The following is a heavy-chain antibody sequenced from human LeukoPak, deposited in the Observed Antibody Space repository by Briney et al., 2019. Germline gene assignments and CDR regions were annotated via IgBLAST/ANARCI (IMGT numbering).Heavy chain of an antibody. J-gene: IGHJ4*02. CDR2: INHSGST. CDR1: GGSFSGYY. D-gene: IGHD1-1*01. CDR3: ASSRRGSTGNWNDVIPLDD. Sequence: SETLSLTCAVYGGSFSGYYWSWIRQPPGKGLEWIGEINHSGSTNYNPSLKSRVTISVDTSRNQFSLKLSPVTAADTAVYYCASSRRGSTGNWNDVIPLDDWGKGTLVTVSS. V-gene: IGHV4-34*01.